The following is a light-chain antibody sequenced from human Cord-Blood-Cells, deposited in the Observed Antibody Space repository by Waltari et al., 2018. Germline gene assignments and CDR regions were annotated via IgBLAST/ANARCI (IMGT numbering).Light chain of an antibody. J-gene: IGKJ3*01. Sequence: EIVMTQSPATPSVSPGERPTLSCRASQSVSSNLAWYQPKPGQAPRLLIYGASTRATGIPARFSGSGSGTEFTLTISSLQSEDFAVYYCQQYNNWPPRITFGPGTKVDIK. CDR3: QQYNNWPPRIT. CDR1: QSVSSN. CDR2: GAS. V-gene: IGKV3-15*01.